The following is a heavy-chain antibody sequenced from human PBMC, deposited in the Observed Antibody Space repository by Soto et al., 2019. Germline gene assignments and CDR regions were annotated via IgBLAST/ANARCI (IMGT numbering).Heavy chain of an antibody. D-gene: IGHD3-16*02. CDR2: INPSGGST. V-gene: IGHV1-46*03. CDR1: GYTFTSYY. Sequence: GASVKVSCKASGYTFTSYYMHWVRQAPGQGLEWMGIINPSGGSTSYAQKFQGRVTMTRDTSTSTVYMELSSLRSEDTAVYYCARERGGPTYYDYIWGSYRYTFFDYWGQGTLVTVSS. J-gene: IGHJ4*02. CDR3: ARERGGPTYYDYIWGSYRYTFFDY.